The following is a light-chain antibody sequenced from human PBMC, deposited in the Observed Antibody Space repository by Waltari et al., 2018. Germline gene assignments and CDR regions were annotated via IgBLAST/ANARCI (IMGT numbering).Light chain of an antibody. CDR3: QQYNNWPLT. CDR2: GAF. V-gene: IGKV3-15*01. CDR1: QSVSSN. J-gene: IGKJ4*01. Sequence: EIVMTQSPATLSVSPGERATLSCRASQSVSSNLAWYQQKPGQAPRLLIYGAFTRATGIPARFSGSGSATDFSLTISSLQSEDCAVYYCQQYNNWPLTFGGGTKVEIK.